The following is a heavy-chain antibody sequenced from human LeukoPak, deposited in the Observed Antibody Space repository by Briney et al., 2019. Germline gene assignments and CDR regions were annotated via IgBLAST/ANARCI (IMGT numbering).Heavy chain of an antibody. D-gene: IGHD1-26*01. CDR2: IYPGDSDT. Sequence: GEPLKISCKGSGYSFTSYWIGWVRQMPGKGLEWMGIIYPGDSDTRYSPSFQGQVTISADKSISTAYLQWSSLKASDTAMYYCARHAWELRTNWFDPWGQGTLITASS. CDR3: ARHAWELRTNWFDP. CDR1: GYSFTSYW. V-gene: IGHV5-51*01. J-gene: IGHJ5*02.